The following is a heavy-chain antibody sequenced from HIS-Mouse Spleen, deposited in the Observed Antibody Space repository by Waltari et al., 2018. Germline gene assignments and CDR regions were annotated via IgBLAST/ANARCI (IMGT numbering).Heavy chain of an antibody. J-gene: IGHJ5*02. CDR3: ARKRTASGWFDP. Sequence: QLQLQESGPGLVKPSETLSLTCTVSGGSISSSRYYWGWIRQPPGKGLEWMGSIYYSGSTYYNPSLKSRVTISVDTSKNQFSLKLSSVTAADTAVYYCARKRTASGWFDPWGQGTLVTVSS. CDR2: IYYSGST. D-gene: IGHD2-21*02. V-gene: IGHV4-39*01. CDR1: GGSISSSRYY.